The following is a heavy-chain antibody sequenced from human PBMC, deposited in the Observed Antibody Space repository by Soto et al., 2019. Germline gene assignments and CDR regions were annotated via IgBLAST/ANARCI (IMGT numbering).Heavy chain of an antibody. V-gene: IGHV4-34*01. CDR2: INHSGST. CDR1: GGSFSGYY. J-gene: IGHJ5*02. CDR3: ARGGRSVVVPAAMRGWFDP. D-gene: IGHD2-2*01. Sequence: SETLSLTCAVYGGSFSGYYWSWIRQPPGKGLEWIGEINHSGSTNYNPSLKSRVTISVDTSKNQFSLKLSSVTAADTAVYYWARGGRSVVVPAAMRGWFDPWGQGTLVTVSS.